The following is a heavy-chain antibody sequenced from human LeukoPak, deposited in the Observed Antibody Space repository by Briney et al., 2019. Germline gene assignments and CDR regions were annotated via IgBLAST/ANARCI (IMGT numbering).Heavy chain of an antibody. Sequence: GGSLRLSCEASGFTFSSYAMSWVRQAPGKGLEWVSAISGSGGSTYYADSVKGRFTISRDNSKNTLYLQMNSLRAEDTAVYYCARNSHIAVAGTNWGQGTLVTVSS. J-gene: IGHJ4*02. CDR3: ARNSHIAVAGTN. V-gene: IGHV3-23*01. D-gene: IGHD6-19*01. CDR1: GFTFSSYA. CDR2: ISGSGGST.